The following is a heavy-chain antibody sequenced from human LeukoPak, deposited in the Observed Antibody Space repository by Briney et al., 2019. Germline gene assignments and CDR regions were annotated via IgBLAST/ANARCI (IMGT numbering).Heavy chain of an antibody. CDR3: ARSSIAAARTYYYHMDV. V-gene: IGHV3-7*01. CDR1: GFTFSSYW. D-gene: IGHD6-13*01. CDR2: IKQDGSEK. J-gene: IGHJ6*03. Sequence: PGGSLRLSCAASGFTFSSYWMSWVRQAPGKGLEWVANIKQDGSEKYYVDSVKGRFTISRDNAKNSLYLQMNSLRAEDTAVYYCARSSIAAARTYYYHMDVWGKGTTVTVSS.